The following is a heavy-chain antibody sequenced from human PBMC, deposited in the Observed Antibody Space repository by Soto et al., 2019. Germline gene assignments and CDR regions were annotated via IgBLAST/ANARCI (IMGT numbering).Heavy chain of an antibody. D-gene: IGHD6-13*01. CDR3: AKGLINGRWYAAD. CDR1: GFTFTNCV. V-gene: IGHV3-23*01. J-gene: IGHJ4*02. Sequence: EVHLLESGGVLVQPGESLRLSCETSGFTFTNCVMTWVRQPPGKRLEWVSVITTYGHTDYADSVKGRFTISRDNSKNTVYLQMNSLRAEDTAIYYCAKGLINGRWYAADWGQGTLVTVSS. CDR2: ITTYGHT.